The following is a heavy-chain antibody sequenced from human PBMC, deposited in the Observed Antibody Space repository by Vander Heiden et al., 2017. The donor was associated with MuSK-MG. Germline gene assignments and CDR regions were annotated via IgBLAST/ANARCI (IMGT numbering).Heavy chain of an antibody. V-gene: IGHV3-33*06. D-gene: IGHD3-22*01. Sequence: QVQLVESGGGVVQPGRSLRLSCAASGFTFSSYGMHWVRQAPGKGLEWVAVIWYDGSNKYYADSVKGRFTISRDNSKNTLYLQMNSLRAEDTAVYYCAKDYDSGAFDIWGHGTMVTLSS. CDR2: IWYDGSNK. CDR3: AKDYDSGAFDI. CDR1: GFTFSSYG. J-gene: IGHJ3*02.